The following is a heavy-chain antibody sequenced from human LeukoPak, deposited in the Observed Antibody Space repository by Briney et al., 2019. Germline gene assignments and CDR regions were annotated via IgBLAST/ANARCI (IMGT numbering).Heavy chain of an antibody. V-gene: IGHV4-4*02. Sequence: PSETLSLTCTVSGGSISSSNWWSWVRQPPGKGLECIGDIYHLGATNYNPSLESRVTISLDTSKNQFSLTMNSVTAADTALYYCARGRPYNSGVPPWFDPWGQGTLVTVSS. CDR3: ARGRPYNSGVPPWFDP. J-gene: IGHJ5*02. CDR1: GGSISSSNW. D-gene: IGHD6-19*01. CDR2: IYHLGAT.